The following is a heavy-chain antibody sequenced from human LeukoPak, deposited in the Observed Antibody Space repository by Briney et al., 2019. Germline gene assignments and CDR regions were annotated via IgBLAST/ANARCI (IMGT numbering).Heavy chain of an antibody. V-gene: IGHV3-21*06. CDR3: ARGLVDAYYFDY. J-gene: IGHJ4*02. D-gene: IGHD3-10*01. Sequence: GGSLRLSCAASGFTFGTYNMNWVRQAPGKGLEWVSSISSDSRNVWYADSVKGRFTTSRDNARNLLYLQMKSLRAEDTAVYYCARGLVDAYYFDYWGQGTLVTVSS. CDR1: GFTFGTYN. CDR2: ISSDSRNV.